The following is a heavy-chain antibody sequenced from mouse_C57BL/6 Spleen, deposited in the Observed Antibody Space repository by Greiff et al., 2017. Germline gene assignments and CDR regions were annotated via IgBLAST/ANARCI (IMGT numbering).Heavy chain of an antibody. V-gene: IGHV1-59*01. CDR1: GYTFTSYW. CDR2: IDPSDNYT. D-gene: IGHD1-1*01. Sequence: QVQLQQPGAELVRPGTSVKLSCKASGYTFTSYWMHWVKQRPGQGLEWIGVIDPSDNYTNYNQKFKGKATLTVDTSSSTAYMQLSSLTSEDSAVYYCARGLNITTGGDAMDYWGQGTSVTVSS. CDR3: ARGLNITTGGDAMDY. J-gene: IGHJ4*01.